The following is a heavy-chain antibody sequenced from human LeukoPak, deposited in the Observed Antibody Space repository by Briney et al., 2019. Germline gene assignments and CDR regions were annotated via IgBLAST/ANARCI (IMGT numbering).Heavy chain of an antibody. D-gene: IGHD3-9*01. Sequence: GESLQISCKGSGYSFTNYWIGWVRQMPGKGLEWMGIIYPGDSDTRYSPSFRGQVTISADKSISTAYLQWSSLKASDTAMYYCARLEGRNYDILTGYYHAEYFQHWGQGTLVTVSS. V-gene: IGHV5-51*01. CDR2: IYPGDSDT. J-gene: IGHJ1*01. CDR3: ARLEGRNYDILTGYYHAEYFQH. CDR1: GYSFTNYW.